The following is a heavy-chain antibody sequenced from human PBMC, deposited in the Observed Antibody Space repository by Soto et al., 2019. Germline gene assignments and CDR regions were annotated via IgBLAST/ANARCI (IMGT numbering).Heavy chain of an antibody. J-gene: IGHJ4*02. D-gene: IGHD7-27*01. V-gene: IGHV4-4*02. CDR2: IYHTGTT. CDR3: AKDTHWGLGY. Sequence: QVQLQESGPGLVEPSGTLSLTCTVSGDSISSDYYWSWVRQPPGKRLEWIGEIYHTGTTNYNPSRKSRVAISRDRSKNQFSRELNSVTAADTAVYYCAKDTHWGLGYWGQGTLVTVSS. CDR1: GDSISSDYY.